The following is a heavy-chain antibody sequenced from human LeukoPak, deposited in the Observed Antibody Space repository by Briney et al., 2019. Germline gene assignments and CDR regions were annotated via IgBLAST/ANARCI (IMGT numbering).Heavy chain of an antibody. CDR3: ARDSTTRGDLRYYFDY. Sequence: GGSLRLSCAASGFTVSSNYTSWVRQAPGKGLEWVSVIYSGGSTYYADSVKGRFTISRDNSKNTLYLQMNSLRAEDTAVYYCARDSTTRGDLRYYFDYWGQGTLVTVSS. J-gene: IGHJ4*02. V-gene: IGHV3-53*01. D-gene: IGHD2-21*02. CDR2: IYSGGST. CDR1: GFTVSSNY.